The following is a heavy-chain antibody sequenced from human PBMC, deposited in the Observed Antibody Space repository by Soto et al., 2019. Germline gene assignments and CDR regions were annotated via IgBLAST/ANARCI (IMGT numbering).Heavy chain of an antibody. CDR3: TTDPGGLHYDSSPDY. J-gene: IGHJ4*02. D-gene: IGHD3-22*01. CDR1: GFTFSNAW. V-gene: IGHV3-15*07. CDR2: IKSKTDGGTT. Sequence: PGGSLRLSCAASGFTFSNAWMNWVRQAPGKGLEWVGRIKSKTDGGTTDYAAPVKGRFTISRDDSKNTLYLQMNSLKTEDTAVYYCTTDPGGLHYDSSPDYWGQGTLVTVSS.